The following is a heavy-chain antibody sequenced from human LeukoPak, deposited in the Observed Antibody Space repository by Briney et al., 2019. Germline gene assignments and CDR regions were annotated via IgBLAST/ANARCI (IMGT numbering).Heavy chain of an antibody. CDR1: GFTFSSYG. CDR3: ARDTVTYYYDSSGYYFDY. CDR2: IRYDGSKK. V-gene: IGHV3-30*02. Sequence: PGGSLRLSCAASGFTFSSYGMQWVRQAPGKGLEWVAFIRYDGSKKYYADSVKGRFTISRDNSKNTLYLQMNSLRAEDTAVYYCARDTVTYYYDSSGYYFDYWGQGTLVTVSS. D-gene: IGHD3-22*01. J-gene: IGHJ4*02.